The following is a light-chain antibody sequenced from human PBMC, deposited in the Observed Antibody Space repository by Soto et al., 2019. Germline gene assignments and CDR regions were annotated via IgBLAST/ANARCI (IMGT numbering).Light chain of an antibody. J-gene: IGLJ1*01. Sequence: QSVLTQPPSASGTPGQRVTISCSGSSSNIGRNTVNWYQQLPGTAPTLLIRANNQRPSGVPDRFSGSKSGTSASLAISWLQSEEADYYCAAWDDSLNGYVFGTGTKVTVL. V-gene: IGLV1-44*01. CDR1: SSNIGRNT. CDR2: ANN. CDR3: AAWDDSLNGYV.